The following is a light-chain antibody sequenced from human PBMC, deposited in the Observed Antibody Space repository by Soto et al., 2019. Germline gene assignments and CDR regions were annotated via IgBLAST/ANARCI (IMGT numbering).Light chain of an antibody. V-gene: IGKV1-5*03. Sequence: DIQMTQSPSTLSASVGDRVTITCRASQSISSWLAWYQQKPGKAPKLQIYKASSLESKVPSRFSGSGSGTEFTLTISSLQSDDFATYYCQQYNSYPLTIDGGTKVEIK. CDR3: QQYNSYPLT. CDR1: QSISSW. J-gene: IGKJ4*01. CDR2: KAS.